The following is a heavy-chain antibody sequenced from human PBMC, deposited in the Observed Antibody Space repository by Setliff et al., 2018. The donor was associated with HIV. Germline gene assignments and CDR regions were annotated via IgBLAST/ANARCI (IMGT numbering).Heavy chain of an antibody. J-gene: IGHJ5*01. CDR1: GYNFTIFG. CDR2: ISAYNGNT. CDR3: ARAPPINFWSGYYTGPQGWFDS. D-gene: IGHD3-3*01. V-gene: IGHV1-18*01. Sequence: RASVKVSCKASGYNFTIFGITWVRQAPGQGLEWMGWISAYNGNTNYAQKLQGRITLTIDTVTTTAYMDLRSLTSDDTAMYYCARAPPINFWSGYYTGPQGWFDSWGQGSLVTVSS.